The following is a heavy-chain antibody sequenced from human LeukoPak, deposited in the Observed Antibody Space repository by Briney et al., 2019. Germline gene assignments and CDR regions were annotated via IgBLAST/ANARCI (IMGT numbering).Heavy chain of an antibody. CDR3: ARVWAPGARIAAAGIGSYSH. Sequence: PGGSLRLSCAASGFTFSSYSMNWVRQAPGKGLEWVSSISSSSSSYIYYADSVKGRFTISRDNAKNSLYLQMNSLRAEDTAVYYCARVWAPGARIAAAGIGSYSHWGQGTLVTVSS. CDR1: GFTFSSYS. CDR2: ISSSSSSYI. J-gene: IGHJ4*02. D-gene: IGHD6-13*01. V-gene: IGHV3-21*01.